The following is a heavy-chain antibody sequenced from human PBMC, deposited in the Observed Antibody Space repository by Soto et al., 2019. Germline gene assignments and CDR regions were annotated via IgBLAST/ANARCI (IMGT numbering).Heavy chain of an antibody. CDR3: AKATTNGGWFNPFDS. CDR1: GFSFVNYA. J-gene: IGHJ4*02. V-gene: IGHV3-23*01. CDR2: LSGSGTST. D-gene: IGHD6-19*01. Sequence: GGSLRLSCAASGFSFVNYAMNWVRQAPGKGLEWVSGLSGSGTSTYYADSVKGRFTISRDNSRDTLFRQRNSLTADDTAVYYCAKATTNGGWFNPFDSWGQGALVTVSS.